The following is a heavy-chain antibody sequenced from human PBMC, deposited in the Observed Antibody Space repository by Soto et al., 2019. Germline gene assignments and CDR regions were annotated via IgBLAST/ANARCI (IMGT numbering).Heavy chain of an antibody. CDR1: GASFSGYY. Sequence: PSETLSLTCAVHGASFSGYYWSWVRQSPGKGLEWIGEITHSGTTNYSPSLKSRVTISVDTSKNHFFLSLRSVTAADTGVYYFARVSSSGGSRPLTSRSNYYVMDVWGQGTTATVSS. CDR3: ARVSSSGGSRPLTSRSNYYVMDV. V-gene: IGHV4-34*01. J-gene: IGHJ6*02. D-gene: IGHD2-15*01. CDR2: ITHSGTT.